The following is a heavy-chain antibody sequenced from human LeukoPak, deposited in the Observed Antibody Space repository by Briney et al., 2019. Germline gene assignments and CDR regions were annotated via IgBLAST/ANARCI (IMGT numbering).Heavy chain of an antibody. CDR2: IYYSGST. J-gene: IGHJ6*03. D-gene: IGHD3-10*01. CDR3: ARDSMDRGVRPNYYYYMDV. V-gene: IGHV4-61*01. CDR1: GGSISGGSYY. Sequence: SQTLSLTCTVSGGSISGGSYYWSWIRQPPGKGLEWIGYIYYSGSTNYNPSLKSRVPISVDTSKNQFSLKLSSVTAADTAVYYCARDSMDRGVRPNYYYYMDVWGKGTTVTVSS.